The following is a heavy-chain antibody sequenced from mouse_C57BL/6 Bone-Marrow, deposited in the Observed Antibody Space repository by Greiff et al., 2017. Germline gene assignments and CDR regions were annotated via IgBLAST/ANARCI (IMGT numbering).Heavy chain of an antibody. D-gene: IGHD6-1*01. Sequence: EVQLVESGGGLVQPGGSLSLSCAASGFTFTDYYMSWVRQPPGKALEWLGFIRNKANGYTTEYSASVKGRFTISRDNSQSILYLQMNALRAEDSATYYCARSNNPYYFDYWGQGTTLTVSS. J-gene: IGHJ2*01. CDR3: ARSNNPYYFDY. V-gene: IGHV7-3*01. CDR2: IRNKANGYTT. CDR1: GFTFTDYY.